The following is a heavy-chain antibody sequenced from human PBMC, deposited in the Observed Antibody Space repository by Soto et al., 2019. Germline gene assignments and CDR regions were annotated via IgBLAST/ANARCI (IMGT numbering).Heavy chain of an antibody. Sequence: SETLSLTCAVYGGSFSGYYWSWIRQPPGKGLEWIGEINHSGSTNYNPSLKSRVTISVDTSKNQFSLKLSSVTAADTAVYYCARPRGVTPTEYYMDVWGKGTTVTVSS. CDR2: INHSGST. CDR1: GGSFSGYY. D-gene: IGHD2-21*02. CDR3: ARPRGVTPTEYYMDV. J-gene: IGHJ6*03. V-gene: IGHV4-34*01.